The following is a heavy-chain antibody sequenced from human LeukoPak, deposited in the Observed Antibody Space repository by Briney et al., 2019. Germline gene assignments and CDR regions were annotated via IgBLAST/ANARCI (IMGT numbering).Heavy chain of an antibody. CDR1: GYSFTSYW. J-gene: IGHJ4*02. CDR3: ARQRYYYDSSGAYFDY. Sequence: GESLQISCKGSGYSFTSYWIGWVRQMPGKGLEWMGIIYPGDSDTKYSPSFEGQVTISADKSISTAYLQWSSLKASDTAIYYCARQRYYYDSSGAYFDYWGQGTLVTVS. CDR2: IYPGDSDT. V-gene: IGHV5-51*01. D-gene: IGHD3-22*01.